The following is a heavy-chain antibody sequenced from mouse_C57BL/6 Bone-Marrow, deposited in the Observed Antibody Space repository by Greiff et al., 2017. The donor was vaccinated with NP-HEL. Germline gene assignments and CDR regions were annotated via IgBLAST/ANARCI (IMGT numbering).Heavy chain of an antibody. J-gene: IGHJ4*01. CDR1: GFTFSSYG. V-gene: IGHV5-6*02. D-gene: IGHD2-1*01. Sequence: EVMLVESGGDLVKPGGSLKLSCAASGFTFSSYGMSWVRQTPDKRLEWVATISSGGSYTYYPDSVKGRFTISRDNAKNTLYLQMSSLKSEDTAMYYCARPIYYGNWSAMDYWGQGTSVTVSS. CDR2: ISSGGSYT. CDR3: ARPIYYGNWSAMDY.